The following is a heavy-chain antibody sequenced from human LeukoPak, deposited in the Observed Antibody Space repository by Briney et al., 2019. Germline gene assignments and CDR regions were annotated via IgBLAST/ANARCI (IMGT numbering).Heavy chain of an antibody. Sequence: GGSLRLSCAVSGFTFSRFAMNWVRQAPGKGLEWVSIISNSGTITSYADSVKGRFTISRDNAKNSLYLQMNSLRAEDTAVYYCARASLSTVTTLGSFFDYWGQGTLVTVSS. CDR2: ISNSGTIT. J-gene: IGHJ4*02. V-gene: IGHV3-21*01. D-gene: IGHD4-17*01. CDR1: GFTFSRFA. CDR3: ARASLSTVTTLGSFFDY.